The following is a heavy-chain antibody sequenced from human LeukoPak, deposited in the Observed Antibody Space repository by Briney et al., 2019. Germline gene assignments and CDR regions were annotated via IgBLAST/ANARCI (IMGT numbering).Heavy chain of an antibody. D-gene: IGHD2-2*01. CDR3: ARRLRYCSSTSCYEGAFDI. V-gene: IGHV1-69*01. J-gene: IGHJ3*02. CDR2: IIPIFGTA. Sequence: ASVKASCKASGGTFSSYAISWVRQAPGQGLEWMGGIIPIFGTANYAQKFQGRVTITADESTSTAYMELSSLRSEDTAVYYCARRLRYCSSTSCYEGAFDIWGQGTMVTVSS. CDR1: GGTFSSYA.